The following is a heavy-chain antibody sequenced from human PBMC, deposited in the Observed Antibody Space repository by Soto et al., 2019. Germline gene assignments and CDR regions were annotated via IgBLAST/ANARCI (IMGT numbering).Heavy chain of an antibody. CDR2: ISFRGGT. CDR3: ARGGNFHDASGYSDFDY. Sequence: QVQLQESGPGLVKPSQTLSLTCTVSGGSISSGGYYWNWIRHHPGTGLEWIGYISFRGGTYYNPSHSSRVTISADTSKNQFSLRLSSVTAADTALYYCARGGNFHDASGYSDFDYWGQGTLVTVSS. V-gene: IGHV4-31*03. D-gene: IGHD3-22*01. CDR1: GGSISSGGYY. J-gene: IGHJ4*02.